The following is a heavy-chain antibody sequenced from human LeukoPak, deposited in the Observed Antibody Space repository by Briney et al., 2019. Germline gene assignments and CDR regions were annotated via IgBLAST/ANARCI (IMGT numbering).Heavy chain of an antibody. CDR3: AKDEGGGTLDL. CDR1: GFTVINNY. CDR2: IYTGGST. D-gene: IGHD1-1*01. J-gene: IGHJ2*01. V-gene: IGHV3-66*01. Sequence: GGSLRLSCAASGFTVINNYISWVRQAPGKGLEWVSIIYTGGSTNYADSAQGRFIMSRDTSKNTLYLQLNSLRVEDTAVYYCAKDEGGGTLDLWGRGTLVTVSS.